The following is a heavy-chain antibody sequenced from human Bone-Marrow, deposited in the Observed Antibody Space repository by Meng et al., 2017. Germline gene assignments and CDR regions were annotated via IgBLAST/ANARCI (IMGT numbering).Heavy chain of an antibody. CDR1: GDSISRSNW. CDR3: ARKAVAGNFDY. Sequence: QVELQESGPGLVKPSRTLSLTCAVSGDSISRSNWWSWVRQPPGKGLEWIGEIYHSGNTNYNASLKSRVTLSIDKSKNQFSLKLSSVTAADTAVYYCARKAVAGNFDYWGQGTLVTVSS. D-gene: IGHD6-13*01. CDR2: IYHSGNT. V-gene: IGHV4-4*02. J-gene: IGHJ4*02.